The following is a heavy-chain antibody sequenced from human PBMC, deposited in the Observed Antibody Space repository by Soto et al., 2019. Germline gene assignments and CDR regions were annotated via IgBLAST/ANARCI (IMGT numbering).Heavy chain of an antibody. V-gene: IGHV1-69*08. CDR3: AREAEDYYYYMDV. CDR2: IIPILGIA. Sequence: QVQLVQSGAEVKKPGSSVKISCKAPGGTFSSHTLSWVRQAPGQGLEWMGRIIPILGIANYAQKFQGRVTITADKSTSTAYMELSSLRSEDTAVYYCAREAEDYYYYMDVWGKGTTVTVSS. CDR1: GGTFSSHT. J-gene: IGHJ6*03.